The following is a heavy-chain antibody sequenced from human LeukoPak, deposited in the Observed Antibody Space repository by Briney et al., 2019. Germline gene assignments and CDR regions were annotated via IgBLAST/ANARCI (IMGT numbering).Heavy chain of an antibody. V-gene: IGHV3-23*01. CDR3: AKGSVSVVVPAVIPYY. CDR1: GFTFSSYA. Sequence: GGSLRLSCAASGFTFSSYAMSWVRQAPGKGLEWVSGISGSGGSTYYADSVKGRFTISRDNSKNTLYLQMNSLRAEDTAVYYCAKGSVSVVVPAVIPYYWGQGTLVTVSS. D-gene: IGHD2-2*01. J-gene: IGHJ4*02. CDR2: ISGSGGST.